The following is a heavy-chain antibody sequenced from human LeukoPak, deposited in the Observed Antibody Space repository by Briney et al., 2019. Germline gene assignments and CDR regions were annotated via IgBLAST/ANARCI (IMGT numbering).Heavy chain of an antibody. J-gene: IGHJ4*02. CDR1: GYTFTGHY. CDR3: AREDPWNPFLDY. Sequence: ASVKVSCKASGYTFTGHYMHWVRQAPGRGLEWMGWINPNSGGTNYAQKFQGRVTMTRDTSISTAYMELSRLRSDDTAVYYCAREDPWNPFLDYWGQGTLVTVSS. D-gene: IGHD1-1*01. V-gene: IGHV1-2*02. CDR2: INPNSGGT.